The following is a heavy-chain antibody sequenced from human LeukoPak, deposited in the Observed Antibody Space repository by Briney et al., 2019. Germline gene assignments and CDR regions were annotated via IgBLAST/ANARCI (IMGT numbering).Heavy chain of an antibody. Sequence: GGSLRLSCAASGFTFSSYWMSWVRQAPGKGLEWVANIKQDGSEKYYVDSVKGRFTISRDNSKNTLYLQMNSLRAEDTAVYYCAKNIAAGDSSGYYYMDVWGKGTTVTVSS. CDR1: GFTFSSYW. J-gene: IGHJ6*03. V-gene: IGHV3-7*01. CDR3: AKNIAAGDSSGYYYMDV. CDR2: IKQDGSEK. D-gene: IGHD6-13*01.